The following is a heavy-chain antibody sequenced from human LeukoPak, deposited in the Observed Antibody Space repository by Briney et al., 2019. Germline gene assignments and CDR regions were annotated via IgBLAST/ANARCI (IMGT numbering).Heavy chain of an antibody. D-gene: IGHD5-12*01. J-gene: IGHJ4*02. CDR2: ISYDGSNK. V-gene: IGHV3-30*03. Sequence: GGSLRLSCAASRFTFSNYAMHWVRQAPGKGLEWVALISYDGSNKYYADSVKGRFTISRDNAKNSLYLQMNSLRAEDTAVYYCARAPLYSQDIVATFPRFPHYFDYWGQGTLVTVSS. CDR1: RFTFSNYA. CDR3: ARAPLYSQDIVATFPRFPHYFDY.